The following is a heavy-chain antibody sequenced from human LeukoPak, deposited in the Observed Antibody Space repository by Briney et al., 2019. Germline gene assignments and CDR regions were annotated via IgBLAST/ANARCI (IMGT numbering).Heavy chain of an antibody. CDR3: AKDSYPYLYYYGMDV. CDR2: ISEDGGGT. V-gene: IGHV3-43*02. Sequence: PGGSLRLSCAASGFSSDDYAMHWVRQAPGKGLEWVSLISEDGGGTHYADSVKGRFTISRDNSRKSLYLQMNRLRSEDTALYYCAKDSYPYLYYYGMDVWGQGTTVTVS. J-gene: IGHJ6*02. D-gene: IGHD2-15*01. CDR1: GFSSDDYA.